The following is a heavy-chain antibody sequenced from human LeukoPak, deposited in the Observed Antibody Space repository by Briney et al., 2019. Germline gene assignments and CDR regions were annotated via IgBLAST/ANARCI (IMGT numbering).Heavy chain of an antibody. CDR1: GYTFTSYD. V-gene: IGHV1-8*01. CDR2: MNPNSGNT. D-gene: IGHD5-18*01. J-gene: IGHJ4*02. Sequence: GASVKVSRKASGYTFTSYDINWVRQATRQGLEWMGWMNPNSGNTGYVQKFQGRVTMTRNTSISTAYMELSSLRSEDTAVYYCARSPRYSYGPFDYWGQGTLVTVSS. CDR3: ARSPRYSYGPFDY.